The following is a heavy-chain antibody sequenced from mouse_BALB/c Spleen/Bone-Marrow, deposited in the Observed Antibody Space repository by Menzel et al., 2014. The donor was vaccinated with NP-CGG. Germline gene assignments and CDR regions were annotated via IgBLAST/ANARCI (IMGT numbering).Heavy chain of an antibody. CDR2: ISSGSSTI. CDR3: ARSGSSSGYSDY. D-gene: IGHD1-1*01. J-gene: IGHJ2*01. V-gene: IGHV5-17*02. Sequence: EVKLMESGGGFVQPGGSRKLSCAASGFTFSSFGMHWVRQAPEKGLEWVAYISSGSSTIYYADTVMGRFTISRDNPKNTLFLQMTSLRSEDTAMYYCARSGSSSGYSDYWGQGTTLTVSS. CDR1: GFTFSSFG.